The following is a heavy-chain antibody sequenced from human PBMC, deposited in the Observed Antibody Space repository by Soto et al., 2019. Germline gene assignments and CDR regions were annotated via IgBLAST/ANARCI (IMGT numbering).Heavy chain of an antibody. V-gene: IGHV4-39*07. D-gene: IGHD1-26*01. CDR3: ARRNLGATPDAFDI. J-gene: IGHJ3*02. Sequence: PSETLSLTCTVTGDSISSRSYYWGWIRQPPGKGLEWIGSIYYSGSTYYNPSLKSRVTISVDTSKNQFSLKLSSVTAADTAVYYCARRNLGATPDAFDIWGQGTMVTVSS. CDR2: IYYSGST. CDR1: GDSISSRSYY.